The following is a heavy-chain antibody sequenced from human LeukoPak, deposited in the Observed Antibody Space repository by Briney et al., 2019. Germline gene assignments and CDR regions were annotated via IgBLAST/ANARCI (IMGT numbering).Heavy chain of an antibody. V-gene: IGHV3-30*02. CDR1: GFTLIDYN. Sequence: GGSLRLSCGASGFTLIDYNMHWVRQAPGKGLEYVAFIQFDGTTEYYTDSVKGRFTMCRDKSKNTLYLQMNSLRGGDTAVYYCARGAAVALELWGQGTLVTVSS. J-gene: IGHJ4*02. D-gene: IGHD6-19*01. CDR2: IQFDGTTE. CDR3: ARGAAVALEL.